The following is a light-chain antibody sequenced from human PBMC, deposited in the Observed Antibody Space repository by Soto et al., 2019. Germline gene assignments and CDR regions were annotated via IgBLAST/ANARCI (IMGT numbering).Light chain of an antibody. CDR1: QSVSSSY. CDR3: QQYGSSLLT. Sequence: EIVLTQSPGTLSLSPGDRATLSCRASQSVSSSYLAWYQQKPGQAPRLRIYRASSRATGIPDRFSGSGSVTDFTLTISRLEPEDFAVYYWQQYGSSLLTFGQGTKVQIK. V-gene: IGKV3-20*01. CDR2: RAS. J-gene: IGKJ1*01.